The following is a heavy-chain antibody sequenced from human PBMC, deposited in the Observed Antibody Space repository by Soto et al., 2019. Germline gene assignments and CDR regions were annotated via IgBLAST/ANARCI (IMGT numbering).Heavy chain of an antibody. CDR1: RFPLLDTW. Sequence: GGRLKRSFATHRFPLLDTWMIWVRQAPGKGLEWVGRIKSKTDGGTTDYAAPVKGRFTISRDDSKNTLYLQMNSLKTEDTAVYYCTTKHLSGTFGRDYW. D-gene: IGHD1-1*01. CDR2: IKSKTDGGTT. V-gene: IGHV3-15*07. CDR3: TTKHLSGTFGRDY. J-gene: IGHJ4*01.